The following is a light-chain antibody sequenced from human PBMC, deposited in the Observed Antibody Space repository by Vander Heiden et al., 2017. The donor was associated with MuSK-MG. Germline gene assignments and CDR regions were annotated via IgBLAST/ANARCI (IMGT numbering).Light chain of an antibody. CDR2: DVT. V-gene: IGLV2-23*02. CDR1: SSDVGSYNL. Sequence: QSALTQPASVSGSPGQSITISCTGTSSDVGSYNLVSWYQQHPGKAPKGMIYDVTKRPSGVSNRFSGSKSGNTASLTVSGLQAEDEADYYCCSYAGSSTHVVFGGGTKLTVL. J-gene: IGLJ2*01. CDR3: CSYAGSSTHVV.